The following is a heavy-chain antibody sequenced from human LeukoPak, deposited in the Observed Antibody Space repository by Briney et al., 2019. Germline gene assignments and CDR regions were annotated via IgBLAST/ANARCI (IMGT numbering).Heavy chain of an antibody. Sequence: SETLSLTCTVSGGSISSYYWSWIRQPPGKGLEWIGYIYYSGSTNYNPSLKSRVTISVDTSKNQFSLKLSSVTAADTAVYYCARGPVRWTLDYWGQGTLVTVSS. D-gene: IGHD2-15*01. CDR1: GGSISSYY. V-gene: IGHV4-59*08. CDR3: ARGPVRWTLDY. J-gene: IGHJ4*02. CDR2: IYYSGST.